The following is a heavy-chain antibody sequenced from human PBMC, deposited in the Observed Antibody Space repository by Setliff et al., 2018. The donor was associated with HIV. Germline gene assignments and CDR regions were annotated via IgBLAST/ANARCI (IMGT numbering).Heavy chain of an antibody. V-gene: IGHV1-2*06. CDR2: INPNSGGT. J-gene: IGHJ5*02. D-gene: IGHD3-10*01. CDR1: GYTFTGYY. CDR3: ARGYGSGSYYNWFDP. Sequence: VASVKVSCKASGYTFTGYYMHWVRQAPGQGLEWMGRINPNSGGTNYAQKFQGRVTMTGDTSISTAYMELSRLRSDDTAVYYCARGYGSGSYYNWFDPWGQGTLVTVSS.